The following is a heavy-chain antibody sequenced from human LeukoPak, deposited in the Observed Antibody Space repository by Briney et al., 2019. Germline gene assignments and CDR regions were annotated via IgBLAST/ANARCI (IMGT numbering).Heavy chain of an antibody. CDR3: ARAQYSSTSCYSAPCGNWFDP. V-gene: IGHV3-30-3*01. CDR1: GFTFSSYA. Sequence: GRSLRLSCAASGFTFSSYAMHWVRQAPGKGLEWEAVISYDGSNKYYADSVKGRFTISRDNSKNTLYLQMNSLRAEDTAVYYCARAQYSSTSCYSAPCGNWFDPWGQGTLVTVSS. CDR2: ISYDGSNK. D-gene: IGHD2-2*01. J-gene: IGHJ5*02.